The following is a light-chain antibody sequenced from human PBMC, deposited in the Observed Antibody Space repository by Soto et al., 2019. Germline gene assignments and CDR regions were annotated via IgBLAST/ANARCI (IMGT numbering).Light chain of an antibody. Sequence: QSVLTQPASVSGSPGQSITISCTGTSSDVGGYDYVSWYQHHPDKAPKLMIYEVSNRPSGVSNRFSGSKSGNTASLTISGLQAEDEADYYCSSYSSSTTLVFGGGTKLTVL. CDR3: SSYSSSTTLV. CDR1: SSDVGGYDY. J-gene: IGLJ2*01. V-gene: IGLV2-14*01. CDR2: EVS.